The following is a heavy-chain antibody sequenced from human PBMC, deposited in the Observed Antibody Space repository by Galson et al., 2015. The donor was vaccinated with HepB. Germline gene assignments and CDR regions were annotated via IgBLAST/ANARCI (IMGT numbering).Heavy chain of an antibody. Sequence: SVTVSCKASGSTFTGYYMHWVRQAPGQGLEWMGRINPNSGGTNYAQKFQGRVTMTRDTSISTAYMELSRLRSDDTAVYYCARSLPWGVPAAMSGAFDIWGQGTMVTVSS. J-gene: IGHJ3*02. CDR1: GSTFTGYY. V-gene: IGHV1-2*06. CDR2: INPNSGGT. D-gene: IGHD2-2*01. CDR3: ARSLPWGVPAAMSGAFDI.